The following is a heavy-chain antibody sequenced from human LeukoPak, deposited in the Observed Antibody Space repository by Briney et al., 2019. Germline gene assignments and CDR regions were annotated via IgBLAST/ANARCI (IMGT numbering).Heavy chain of an antibody. CDR1: GGSFSGYY. CDR2: INHSGST. Sequence: SETLSLTCAVYGGSFSGYYWSWIRQPPGKGLEWIGEINHSGSTNYNPPLKSRVTISVDTSKNQFSLKLSSVTAADTAVYYCVRDGGAALAAAYNYWGEGTVVSVSS. J-gene: IGHJ4*02. D-gene: IGHD6-13*01. V-gene: IGHV4-34*01. CDR3: VRDGGAALAAAYNY.